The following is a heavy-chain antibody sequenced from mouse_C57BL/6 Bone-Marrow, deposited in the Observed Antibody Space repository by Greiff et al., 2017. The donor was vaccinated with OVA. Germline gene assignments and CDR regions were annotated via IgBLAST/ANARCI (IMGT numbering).Heavy chain of an antibody. CDR1: GYTFTSYT. J-gene: IGHJ3*01. Sequence: QVQLQQSGAELARPGASVKMSCKASGYTFTSYTMHWVKQRPGQGLEWIGYINPSSGYTKYNQKFKDKATLTADKSSSTAYMQLSSLTSEDSAVYYCARSLLRFPLFAYWGQGTLVTVSA. CDR2: INPSSGYT. D-gene: IGHD1-2*01. V-gene: IGHV1-4*01. CDR3: ARSLLRFPLFAY.